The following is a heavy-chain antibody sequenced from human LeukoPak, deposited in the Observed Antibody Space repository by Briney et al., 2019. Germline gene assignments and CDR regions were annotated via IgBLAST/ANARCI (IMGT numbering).Heavy chain of an antibody. V-gene: IGHV4-34*01. J-gene: IGHJ1*01. CDR1: GGSFSGYY. D-gene: IGHD3-9*01. CDR3: ARGSTYYDIKH. CDR2: INHSGST. Sequence: SETLSLTCAVYGGSFSGYYWSWIRQPPGKGLEWIGEINHSGSTNYNPSLKSRVTISIDTSKNQFSLKLSSVTAADTAVYYCARGSTYYDIKHWGQGTLVTVSS.